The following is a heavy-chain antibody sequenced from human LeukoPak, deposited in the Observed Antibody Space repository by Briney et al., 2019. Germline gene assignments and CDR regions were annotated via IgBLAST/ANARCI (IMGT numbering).Heavy chain of an antibody. CDR2: LSDTGKT. CDR1: GASVSSSH. V-gene: IGHV4-59*02. J-gene: IGHJ4*02. D-gene: IGHD2/OR15-2a*01. CDR3: SEGYFEPFDH. Sequence: SETLSLTCVVSGASVSSSHWNWIRQLPGKGLEWIGCLSDTGKTGYNPSLTSRVTKSLDSSKNKVSLKLRSVTAADTAVYYCSEGYFEPFDHWGQGTLVTVSA.